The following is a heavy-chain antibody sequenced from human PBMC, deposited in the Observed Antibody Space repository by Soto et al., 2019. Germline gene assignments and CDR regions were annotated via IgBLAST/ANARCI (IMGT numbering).Heavy chain of an antibody. J-gene: IGHJ4*02. Sequence: PGGSLRLSCAASGFTFSGSAMHWVLQPSWKGLEWVGRIKSKANNYATAYAASVKGRFTISRDDSKNTAYLQMNSLRREDTGVYFCARDIVYDPPLFDYWGQGALVTVSS. CDR2: IKSKANNYAT. V-gene: IGHV3-73*01. CDR1: GFTFSGSA. D-gene: IGHD3-16*02. CDR3: ARDIVYDPPLFDY.